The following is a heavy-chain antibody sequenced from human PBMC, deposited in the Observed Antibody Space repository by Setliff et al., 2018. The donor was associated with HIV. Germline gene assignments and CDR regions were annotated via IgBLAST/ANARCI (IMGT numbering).Heavy chain of an antibody. V-gene: IGHV1-18*01. CDR3: ALDLGLSSGCYFLAGSGGALDI. CDR1: GYTFTSYG. D-gene: IGHD6-19*01. J-gene: IGHJ3*02. CDR2: ISAYNGNT. Sequence: ASVKVSCKASGYTFTSYGISWVRQAPGEGLAWMGWISAYNGNTNYAQKLQGRVTMTTDTSKRTAYMELRSLRSDDTAVYYCALDLGLSSGCYFLAGSGGALDIWGQGTMVTVSS.